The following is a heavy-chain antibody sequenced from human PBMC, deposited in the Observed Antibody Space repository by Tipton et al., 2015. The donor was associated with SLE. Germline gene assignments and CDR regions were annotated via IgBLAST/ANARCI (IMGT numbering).Heavy chain of an antibody. CDR2: IRYDGSNK. V-gene: IGHV3-30*02. J-gene: IGHJ6*02. D-gene: IGHD3-10*01. CDR1: GFTFSSYG. Sequence: SLRLSCAASGFTFSSYGMHWVRQAPGKGLEWVAFIRYDGSNKYYADSVKGRFTISRDNSKNTLYLQMNSLRAEDTAVYYCAKDFPGAGFANYYYGMDVWGQGTTVTVSS. CDR3: AKDFPGAGFANYYYGMDV.